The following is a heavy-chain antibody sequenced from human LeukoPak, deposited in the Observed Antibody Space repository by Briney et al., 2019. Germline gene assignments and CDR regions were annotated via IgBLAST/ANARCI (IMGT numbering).Heavy chain of an antibody. CDR2: INSDGSIT. D-gene: IGHD5-18*01. J-gene: IGHJ6*02. Sequence: GGSLRLSCAASGFTFTTYWMHWVRQAPGKGLVWASHINSDGSITSYADSVKGRFTISRDNAKNTLYLQMNSLRAEDTAVYYCARDAVDTANAVWGQGTTVTVSS. CDR3: ARDAVDTANAV. CDR1: GFTFTTYW. V-gene: IGHV3-74*01.